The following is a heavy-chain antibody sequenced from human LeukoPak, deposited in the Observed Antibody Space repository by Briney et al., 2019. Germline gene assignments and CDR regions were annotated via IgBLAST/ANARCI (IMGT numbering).Heavy chain of an antibody. CDR2: INSDGSIT. D-gene: IGHD5-18*01. J-gene: IGHJ6*02. Sequence: GGSLRLSCAASGFTFTTYWMHWVRQAPGKGLVWASHINSDGSITSYADSVKGRFTISRDNAKNTLYLQMNSLRAEDTAVYYCARDAVDTANAVWGQGTTVTVSS. CDR3: ARDAVDTANAV. CDR1: GFTFTTYW. V-gene: IGHV3-74*01.